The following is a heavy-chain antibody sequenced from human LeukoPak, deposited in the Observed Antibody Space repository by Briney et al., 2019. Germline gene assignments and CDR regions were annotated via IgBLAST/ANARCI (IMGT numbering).Heavy chain of an antibody. CDR1: GGSISSGDYY. V-gene: IGHV4-30-4*01. J-gene: IGHJ3*02. D-gene: IGHD3-22*01. CDR2: IYYSGST. CDR3: AREGYYDSSGYFQRHDAFDI. Sequence: SQTLSLTCTVSGGSISSGDYYWSWIRQPPGKGPEWIGYIYYSGSTYYNPSLKSRVTISVDTSKSQFSLKLSSVAAADTAVYYCAREGYYDSSGYFQRHDAFDIWGQGTMVTVSS.